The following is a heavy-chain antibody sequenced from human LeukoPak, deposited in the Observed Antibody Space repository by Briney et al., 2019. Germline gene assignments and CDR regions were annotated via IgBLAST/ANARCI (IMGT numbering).Heavy chain of an antibody. CDR2: IYYSGST. J-gene: IGHJ5*02. Sequence: SETLSLTCTVSGGSISSYYWSWIRQPPGKGLEWIGYIYYSGSTNYNPSLKSRVTISLDTSKNQFSLNLTPVTAADTAVYYCARFTPQGYGWGGYNRFDPWGQGTLVTVSS. D-gene: IGHD3-16*01. CDR1: GGSISSYY. V-gene: IGHV4-59*01. CDR3: ARFTPQGYGWGGYNRFDP.